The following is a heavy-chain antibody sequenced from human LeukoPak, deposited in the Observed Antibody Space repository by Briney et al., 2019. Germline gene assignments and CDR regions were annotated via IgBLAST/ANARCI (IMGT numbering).Heavy chain of an antibody. CDR2: IITIFGTA. CDR3: ATDYQGDYGDYAFDY. J-gene: IGHJ4*02. D-gene: IGHD4-17*01. CDR1: GGTLSNYD. V-gene: IGHV1-69*13. Sequence: GASVKVSCKASGGTLSNYDIDCVRQAPGQGLEWMGGIITIFGTANYEQKFQGRVTITADESTSTAYMELSSLRSEDTAVYYCATDYQGDYGDYAFDYWGQGTLVTVSS.